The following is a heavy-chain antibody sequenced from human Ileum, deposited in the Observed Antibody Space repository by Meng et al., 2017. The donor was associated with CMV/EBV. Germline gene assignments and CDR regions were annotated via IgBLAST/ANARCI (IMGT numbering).Heavy chain of an antibody. V-gene: IGHV3-74*01. D-gene: IGHD4-17*01. J-gene: IGHJ4*02. CDR3: VRGGDDYGNFDN. CDR1: ELVLRGYW. CDR2: IRPDGRDT. Sequence: CAASELVLRGYWMQWVRKAAGKGLGWVSRIRPDGRDTYYTDSVKGRLTVSKDNAKNALYLQMNNLRAGGAAVYYCVRGGDDYGNFDNWGQGTLVTVSS.